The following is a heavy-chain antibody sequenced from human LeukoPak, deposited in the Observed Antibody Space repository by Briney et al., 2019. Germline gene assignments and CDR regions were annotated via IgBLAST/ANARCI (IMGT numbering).Heavy chain of an antibody. CDR3: AKDGIAVAGISAWY. D-gene: IGHD6-19*01. CDR1: GFTFSSYA. CDR2: ISDSGGGT. J-gene: IGHJ4*02. Sequence: PGGSLRLSCAASGFTFSSYAMTWVRQAPGKGLEWVSGISDSGGGTYYADSVKGRFTISRDNCKNTVYLQMNSLRAEDTAVYYCAKDGIAVAGISAWYWGQGTQVTVSS. V-gene: IGHV3-23*01.